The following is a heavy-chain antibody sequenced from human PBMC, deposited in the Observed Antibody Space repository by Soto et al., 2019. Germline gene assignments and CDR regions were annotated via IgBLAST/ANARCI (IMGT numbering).Heavy chain of an antibody. CDR3: AKRSGGFSEFDY. V-gene: IGHV3-23*01. CDR1: GFTFSGVA. CDR2: VDYTGSYT. Sequence: EVQLLESGGGLVQPGGSLRLSCAASGFTFSGVAMNWVRQPPGKGLEWVSSVDYTGSYTFYAASVKGRFTISRDNSKNMVYLELNSPRAEDTAVYYCAKRSGGFSEFDYWGQGTLVIVSS. D-gene: IGHD5-12*01. J-gene: IGHJ4*02.